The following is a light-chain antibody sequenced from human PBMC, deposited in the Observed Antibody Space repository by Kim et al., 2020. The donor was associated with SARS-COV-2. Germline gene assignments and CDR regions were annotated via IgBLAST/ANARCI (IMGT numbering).Light chain of an antibody. J-gene: IGLJ2*01. CDR3: AAWDDRLNGPV. Sequence: GQRVTISCSGGSSNIGDNSVNWYQHLPGTAPKLLIYRDNQRPSGVPDRFSGSKSGTSASLAISGLLSEDEAHYYCAAWDDRLNGPVFGGGTQLTVL. V-gene: IGLV1-44*01. CDR2: RDN. CDR1: SSNIGDNS.